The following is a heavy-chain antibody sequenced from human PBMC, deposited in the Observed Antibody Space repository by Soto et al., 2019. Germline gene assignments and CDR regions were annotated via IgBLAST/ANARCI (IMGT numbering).Heavy chain of an antibody. J-gene: IGHJ5*02. CDR1: GFTVNNFG. D-gene: IGHD2-15*01. Sequence: RLSCAASGFTVNNFGMHWVRQAPGKGPEWVAMISHDGTAKYYADSVKGRFTISRDNSKNTLYLQMNNLRTEDTAVYYCAKDVFSGGWYNYFDPGGQGTLVTVS. V-gene: IGHV3-30*18. CDR3: AKDVFSGGWYNYFDP. CDR2: ISHDGTAK.